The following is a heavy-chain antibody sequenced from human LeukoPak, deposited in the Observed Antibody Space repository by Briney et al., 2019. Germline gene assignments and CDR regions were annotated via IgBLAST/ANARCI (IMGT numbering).Heavy chain of an antibody. V-gene: IGHV3-21*01. CDR1: GFSFSSYN. Sequence: GGSLRLSCAGSGFSFSSYNMTWARQAPGKGLEWVSSITMSSTYIYYADTVKGRFTISRDNAKNSLFLQMNSLRAEDTAVYYCARVLRDYYFDFWGQGTLVTVSS. D-gene: IGHD3-9*01. CDR3: ARVLRDYYFDF. CDR2: ITMSSTYI. J-gene: IGHJ4*02.